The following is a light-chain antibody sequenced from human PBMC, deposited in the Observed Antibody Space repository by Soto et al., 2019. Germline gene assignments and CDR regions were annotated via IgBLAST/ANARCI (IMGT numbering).Light chain of an antibody. V-gene: IGKV3-15*01. J-gene: IGKJ1*01. CDR3: QQYDTWPSII. Sequence: EIVMTQSPATLSVSPGEGATLSCRASQSVLTKLAWYQQKAGQAPRLLIYGASTRASGVSDRFSGSGSGTEYTLTISRLQSEDFAVYYCQQYDTWPSIIFGQGTKVDI. CDR1: QSVLTK. CDR2: GAS.